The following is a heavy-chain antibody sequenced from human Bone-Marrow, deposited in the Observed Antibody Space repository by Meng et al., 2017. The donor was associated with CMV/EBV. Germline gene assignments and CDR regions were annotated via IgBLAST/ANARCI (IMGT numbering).Heavy chain of an antibody. D-gene: IGHD2-2*01. Sequence: SGPTLVQLRQTLTLTCTFSGFSLSTSGVGVGWIRQFPGKALEWLALIYWNDDKRYSPSLKRRHTITKDTYKNQVVLTMTNRDTVDTATYYCAHSLAQLLYGMDVWGQGTTVTVSS. CDR2: IYWNDDK. J-gene: IGHJ6*02. CDR3: AHSLAQLLYGMDV. V-gene: IGHV2-5*01. CDR1: GFSLSTSGVG.